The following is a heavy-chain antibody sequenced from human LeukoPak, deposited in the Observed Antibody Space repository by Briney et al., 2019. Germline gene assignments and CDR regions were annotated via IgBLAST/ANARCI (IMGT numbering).Heavy chain of an antibody. J-gene: IGHJ4*02. V-gene: IGHV4-34*01. CDR1: GGSFIGYY. CDR3: ARRGRIAAAGYFDY. Sequence: SGTLSLTCVHHGGSFIGYYWCWIRHPPGKGLEWIGEINHSGSTNYNPSLKSRVTISVDTSKNQFSLKLSSVTAADTAVYYCARRGRIAAAGYFDYWGQGTLVTVSS. D-gene: IGHD6-13*01. CDR2: INHSGST.